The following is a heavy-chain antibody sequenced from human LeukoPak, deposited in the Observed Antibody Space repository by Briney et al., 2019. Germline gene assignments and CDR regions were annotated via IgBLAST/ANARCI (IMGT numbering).Heavy chain of an antibody. D-gene: IGHD3-10*01. CDR1: GYTFTGYY. CDR3: ARDTITMGINWFDP. CDR2: INPNSGGT. J-gene: IGHJ5*02. V-gene: IGHV1-2*06. Sequence: ASVKVSCXASGYTFTGYYMHWVRQAPGQGLEWMGRINPNSGGTNYAQKFQGRVTMTRDTSISTAYMELTRLRSDDTAVYYCARDTITMGINWFDPWGQGTLVTVSS.